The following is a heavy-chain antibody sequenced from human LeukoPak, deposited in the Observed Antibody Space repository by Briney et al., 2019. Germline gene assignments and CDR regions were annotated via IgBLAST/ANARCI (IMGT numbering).Heavy chain of an antibody. CDR1: GGSISSGGYY. V-gene: IGHV4-30-2*01. Sequence: SETLSLTCTVSGGSISSGGYYWSWIRQPPGKGLEWIGYIYHSGSTYYNPSLKSRVTISVDRSKDQFSLKLSSVTAADTAVYYCARGGVGATPNAFDIWGQGTMVTVSS. J-gene: IGHJ3*02. CDR3: ARGGVGATPNAFDI. CDR2: IYHSGST. D-gene: IGHD1-26*01.